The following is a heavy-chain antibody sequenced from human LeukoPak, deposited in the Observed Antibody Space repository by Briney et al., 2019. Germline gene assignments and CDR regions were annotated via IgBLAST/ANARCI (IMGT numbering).Heavy chain of an antibody. CDR1: GGSISSYY. Sequence: PETLSLTCTLSGGSISSYYWRWIPQRPGKGLKWSGYIYYSGSPNYNASLKSRVTISVDTSKNQFSLKLSSVAAADTAVYYCARRDRRGGRTGDVFDIWGQGTMVTVSS. CDR3: ARRDRRGGRTGDVFDI. D-gene: IGHD3-10*01. CDR2: IYYSGSP. V-gene: IGHV4-59*01. J-gene: IGHJ3*02.